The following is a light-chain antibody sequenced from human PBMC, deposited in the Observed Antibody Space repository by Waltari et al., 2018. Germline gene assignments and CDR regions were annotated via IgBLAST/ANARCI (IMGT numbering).Light chain of an antibody. CDR3: SSYTNSNTYV. V-gene: IGLV2-14*01. CDR2: DVT. CDR1: SRDVGNYNY. J-gene: IGLJ1*01. Sequence: QSALTQPASVSGSPGQSIAISCTATSRDVGNYNYASWYQQDPGKAPKLMIYDVTSRPSGVSNRFSGSKSGNTASLTISGLQAEDEADYYCSSYTNSNTYVFGPGTKVTVL.